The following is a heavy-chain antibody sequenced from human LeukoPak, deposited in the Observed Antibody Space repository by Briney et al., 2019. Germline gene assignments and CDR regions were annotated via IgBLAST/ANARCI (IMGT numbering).Heavy chain of an antibody. CDR1: GFTVSSNY. J-gene: IGHJ6*03. V-gene: IGHV3-66*01. D-gene: IGHD3-10*01. CDR3: AKDPSLWFGESLYYYYSMDV. CDR2: IYSGGGT. Sequence: GGSLRLSCAASGFTVSSNYMSWVRQAPGKGLEWVSVIYSGGGTYYADSVKGRFTIFRDNSKNTLYLQVNSLRAEDTAVYYCAKDPSLWFGESLYYYYSMDVWGKGTTVTVSS.